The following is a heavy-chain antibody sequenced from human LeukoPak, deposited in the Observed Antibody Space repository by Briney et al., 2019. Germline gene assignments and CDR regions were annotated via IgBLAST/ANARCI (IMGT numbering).Heavy chain of an antibody. D-gene: IGHD1-26*01. V-gene: IGHV1-2*06. CDR1: GYTFTGYY. CDR2: INPNNGDT. CDR3: ARRENDY. Sequence: ASVKVSCKASGYTFTGYYIHWVRQAPAQGLEWMGRINPNNGDTNYAQKFQGRVTMTRDTAISTVYMELSRLRSDDTAVYYCARRENDYWGQGTLITVSS. J-gene: IGHJ4*02.